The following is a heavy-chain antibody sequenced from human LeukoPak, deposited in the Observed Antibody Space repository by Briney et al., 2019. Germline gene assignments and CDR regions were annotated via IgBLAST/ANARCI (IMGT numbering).Heavy chain of an antibody. V-gene: IGHV1-69*04. CDR3: ARAAGLELSV. Sequence: GASVKVSCKASGGTFSSYAISWVRQAPGQGLEWMGRIITILGIANYAQKSQGRVTITADKSTSTAYMELSSLRSEDTAVYYCARAAGLELSVWGQGTLVTVSS. CDR1: GGTFSSYA. CDR2: IITILGIA. D-gene: IGHD1-7*01. J-gene: IGHJ4*02.